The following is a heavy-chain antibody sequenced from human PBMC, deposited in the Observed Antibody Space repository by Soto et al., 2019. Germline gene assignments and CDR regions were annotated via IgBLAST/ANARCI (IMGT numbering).Heavy chain of an antibody. CDR1: GDSILSGGYY. CDR2: IYSIGTT. J-gene: IGHJ2*01. V-gene: IGHV4-31*03. CDR3: ARWLKSAPTVDWFFDR. D-gene: IGHD5-12*01. Sequence: QVQLQESGPGLVKPSETLSLKCSVSGDSILSGGYYWTWIRQHPGKGLEWIGYIYSIGTTFYNPSLKSRVSISGEVSENLSSLTLNTATAADTAVYCCARWLKSAPTVDWFFDRWGRGTLVTVSS.